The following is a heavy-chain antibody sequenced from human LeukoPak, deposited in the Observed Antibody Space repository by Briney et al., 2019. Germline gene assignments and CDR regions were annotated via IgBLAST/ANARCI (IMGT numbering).Heavy chain of an antibody. CDR1: GDSISNYY. V-gene: IGHV4-59*08. D-gene: IGHD6-13*01. CDR2: ISYSGST. CDR3: ARRNVYSSSWDYFDY. J-gene: IGHJ4*02. Sequence: PSETLSLTCTVSGDSISNYYWSWIRQPPGKGLEWIGYISYSGSTNYTPSLKSRVTISVDTSKNQFSLKLSSVTAADTAVYYCARRNVYSSSWDYFDYWGQGTLVTVSS.